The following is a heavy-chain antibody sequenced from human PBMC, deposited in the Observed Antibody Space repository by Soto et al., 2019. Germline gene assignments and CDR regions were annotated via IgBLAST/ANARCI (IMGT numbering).Heavy chain of an antibody. CDR3: ARQRLLRLKPDFDI. Sequence: SETLSLTCSVSGGSTSDKSYFWGWVRQSPGKGLEWIGSMYYSGSSYYNPSLKSRVAISVDTSRNQFSLKLRSVTAADTAVYFCARQRLLRLKPDFDIWGQGTLVTVSS. D-gene: IGHD2-21*02. V-gene: IGHV4-39*01. CDR1: GGSTSDKSYF. CDR2: MYYSGSS. J-gene: IGHJ4*02.